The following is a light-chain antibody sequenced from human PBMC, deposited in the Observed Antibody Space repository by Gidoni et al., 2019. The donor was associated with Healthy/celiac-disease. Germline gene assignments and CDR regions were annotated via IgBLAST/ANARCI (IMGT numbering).Light chain of an antibody. J-gene: IGLJ1*01. CDR1: SSDVGGYNY. V-gene: IGLV2-14*03. Sequence: QSALTQPVSVSGSPGQSITISCTGTSSDVGGYNYVSWYQQHPGKAPKLMIYDVSNRPSGVSNRFSGSKAGNTASLTISGLQAEDEADYYCSSYTSSSTLVFGTGTKVTGL. CDR2: DVS. CDR3: SSYTSSSTLV.